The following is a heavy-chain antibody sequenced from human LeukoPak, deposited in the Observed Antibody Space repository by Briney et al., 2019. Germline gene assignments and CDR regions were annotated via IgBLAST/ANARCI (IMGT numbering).Heavy chain of an antibody. Sequence: SETLSLTCTVSGGSISSGSYYCGWIRQPPGKGLEWIGSIYYSGSTYYNPSLKSRVTISVDTSKNQFSLKLSSVTAADTAVYYCARGRDYYDSSGYYSRGFDPWGQGTLVTVSS. V-gene: IGHV4-39*07. D-gene: IGHD3-22*01. CDR1: GGSISSGSYY. J-gene: IGHJ5*02. CDR2: IYYSGST. CDR3: ARGRDYYDSSGYYSRGFDP.